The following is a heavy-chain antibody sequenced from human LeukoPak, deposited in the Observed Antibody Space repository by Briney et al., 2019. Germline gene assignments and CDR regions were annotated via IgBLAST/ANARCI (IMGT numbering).Heavy chain of an antibody. Sequence: PGGSLRLSCAASGFTFSSYAMSWVRQAPGKGLEWVSAISGSGGNTYYADSVMGRFTISRDNSKNTLYLQMNSLRAEDTAVYYCAKHPPLYSSSWPYYFDYWGQGTLVTVSS. CDR3: AKHPPLYSSSWPYYFDY. J-gene: IGHJ4*02. CDR1: GFTFSSYA. CDR2: ISGSGGNT. V-gene: IGHV3-23*01. D-gene: IGHD6-13*01.